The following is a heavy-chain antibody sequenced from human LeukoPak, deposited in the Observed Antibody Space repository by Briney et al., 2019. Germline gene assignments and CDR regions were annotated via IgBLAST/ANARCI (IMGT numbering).Heavy chain of an antibody. CDR3: AKDLGRYRNNFFDY. D-gene: IGHD1-26*01. V-gene: IGHV3-74*01. CDR2: ITGDGITT. J-gene: IGHJ4*02. CDR1: GLTFQNTW. Sequence: GGSLRLSCAASGLTFQNTWMHWIRQAPGKGLVWVSRITGDGITTTYADSVKGRFTISRDDSKNTLYLQMNSLRADDTAVYYCAKDLGRYRNNFFDYWGQGNLVTVSS.